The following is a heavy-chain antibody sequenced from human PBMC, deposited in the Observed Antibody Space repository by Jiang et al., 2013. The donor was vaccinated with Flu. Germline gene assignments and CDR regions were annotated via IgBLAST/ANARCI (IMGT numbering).Heavy chain of an antibody. J-gene: IGHJ2*01. CDR2: FDPEDGET. V-gene: IGHV1-24*01. Sequence: GAEVKKPGASVKVSCKVSGYTLTELSMHWVRQAPGKGLEWMGGFDPEDGETIYAQKFQGRVTMTRDTSTSTVYMELSSLRSEDTAVYYCARDPSSFDYGPHHYWYFDLWAVAPWSLSPQ. CDR3: ARDPSSFDYGPHHYWYFDL. CDR1: GYTLTELS. D-gene: IGHD4-17*01.